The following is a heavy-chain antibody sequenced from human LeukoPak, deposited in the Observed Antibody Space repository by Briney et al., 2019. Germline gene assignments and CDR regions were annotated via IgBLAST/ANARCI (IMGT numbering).Heavy chain of an antibody. CDR1: GGSISSYY. J-gene: IGHJ4*02. V-gene: IGHV4-59*01. D-gene: IGHD6-13*01. CDR2: IYYSGTT. Sequence: SETLSLTCTVSGGSISSYYWSWIRQAPGKGLEWIGYIYYSGTTNYNPSLKSRVTISVDTSKNQFSLKLSSVTAADTAVYYCARGVYIAAAQYGYWGQGTPVTVSS. CDR3: ARGVYIAAAQYGY.